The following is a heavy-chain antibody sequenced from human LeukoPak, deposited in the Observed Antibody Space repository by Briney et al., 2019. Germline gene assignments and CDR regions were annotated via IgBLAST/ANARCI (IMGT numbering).Heavy chain of an antibody. Sequence: ASVKVSCKASGYTFTGYYMHWVRQATGQGLEWMGWMNPNSGNTGYAQKFQGRVTMTRNTSISTAYMELSSLRSEDTAVYYCARTIIAVAGRWFDPWGQGTLVTVSS. CDR2: MNPNSGNT. CDR3: ARTIIAVAGRWFDP. J-gene: IGHJ5*02. CDR1: GYTFTGYY. D-gene: IGHD6-19*01. V-gene: IGHV1-8*02.